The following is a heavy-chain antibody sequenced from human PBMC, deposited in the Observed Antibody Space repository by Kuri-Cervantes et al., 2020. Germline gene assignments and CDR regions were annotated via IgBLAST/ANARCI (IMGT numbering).Heavy chain of an antibody. CDR2: INTDGSNT. Sequence: GESLKISCEASGFSFSSYWMNWVRQAPGTGLVWVSRINTDGSNTRNADSVKGRFTISRDNAKNSLYLQMNSLRAEDTAVYYCARVLRFLEWWNGAFDIWGQGTMVTVSS. J-gene: IGHJ3*02. V-gene: IGHV3-74*01. CDR3: ARVLRFLEWWNGAFDI. D-gene: IGHD3-3*01. CDR1: GFSFSSYW.